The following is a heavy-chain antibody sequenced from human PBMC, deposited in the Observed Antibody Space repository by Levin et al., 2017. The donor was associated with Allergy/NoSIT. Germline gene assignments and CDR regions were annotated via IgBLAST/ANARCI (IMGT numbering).Heavy chain of an antibody. D-gene: IGHD4-17*01. V-gene: IGHV5-51*07. J-gene: IGHJ4*02. CDR2: IYPGDSDT. CDR1: GYSFTSYW. CDR3: ARASTVTTPFDY. Sequence: GGSLRLSCKGSGYSFTSYWIGWVHQMPGKGLEWMGIIYPGDSDTRYSPSFQGQVTISADKSISTAYLQWSSLKASDTAMYYCARASTVTTPFDYWGQGTLVTVSS.